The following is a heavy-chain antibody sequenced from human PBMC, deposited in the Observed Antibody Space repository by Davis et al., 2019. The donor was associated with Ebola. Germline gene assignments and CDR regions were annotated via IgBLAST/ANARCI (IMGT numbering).Heavy chain of an antibody. CDR3: ARGSGSRYFDWSIDY. CDR2: ISAYNGNT. V-gene: IGHV1-18*01. J-gene: IGHJ4*02. D-gene: IGHD3-9*01. Sequence: ASVKVSCKASGYTFTSYDIIWVRQAPGQGLEWMGWISAYNGNTNYAQKLQGRVTMTTDTSTSTAYMELRSLRSDDTAVYYCARGSGSRYFDWSIDYWGQGTLVTVSS. CDR1: GYTFTSYD.